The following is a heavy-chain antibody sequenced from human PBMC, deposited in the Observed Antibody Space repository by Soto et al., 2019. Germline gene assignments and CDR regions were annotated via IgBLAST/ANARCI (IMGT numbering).Heavy chain of an antibody. CDR2: IIPVIDTA. CDR1: GGTFSNYA. Sequence: QVHLVQSGAEVKKPGSSVKVSCKASGGTFSNYAFNWVRQAPGQGLEWMGGIIPVIDTADYAQKLQGRVTITADESTSTVYMDLSSLRSEYSAVYYCASSDKASPGEYFQQWGQGPLVTVSS. J-gene: IGHJ1*01. V-gene: IGHV1-69*01. CDR3: ASSDKASPGEYFQQ. D-gene: IGHD5-18*01.